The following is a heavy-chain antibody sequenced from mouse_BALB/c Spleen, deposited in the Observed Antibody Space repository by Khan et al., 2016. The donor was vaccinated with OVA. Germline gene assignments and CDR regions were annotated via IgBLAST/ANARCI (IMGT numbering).Heavy chain of an antibody. CDR2: NNYSGCT. CDR1: VYSITSDYA. V-gene: IGHV3-2*02. CDR3: VRSGTISTVVATDFNY. D-gene: IGHD1-1*01. Sequence: EVQLQESGPGLVKPSQSLSLTCTVTVYSITSDYAWNWIRQFPGNNLEWMGYNNYSGCTSYNPSLKSRISITRDTPKNQCCLQLNSETTEDTATYDCVRSGTISTVVATDFNYVGQGTTLTVAA. J-gene: IGHJ2*01.